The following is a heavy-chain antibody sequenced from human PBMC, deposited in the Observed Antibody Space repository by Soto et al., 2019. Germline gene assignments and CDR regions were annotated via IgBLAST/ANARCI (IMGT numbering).Heavy chain of an antibody. J-gene: IGHJ6*02. Sequence: GGSLRLSCAASGFTFSSYAMSWVRQAPGKGLEWVSAISGSGGSTYYADSVKGRFTISRDNSKNTLYLQMNSLRAEDTAVYYCAKVALRYFDWLLDKSGMDVWGQGTTVTVSS. CDR1: GFTFSSYA. V-gene: IGHV3-23*01. D-gene: IGHD3-9*01. CDR3: AKVALRYFDWLLDKSGMDV. CDR2: ISGSGGST.